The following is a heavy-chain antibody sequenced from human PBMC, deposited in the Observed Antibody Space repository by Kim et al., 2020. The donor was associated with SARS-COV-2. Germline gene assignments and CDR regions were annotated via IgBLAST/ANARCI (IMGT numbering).Heavy chain of an antibody. D-gene: IGHD1-26*01. J-gene: IGHJ4*02. Sequence: GGSLRLSCAASGFTFSDYGIHWVRQAPGKGLEWVAVISHAGFNKYYADSVKGRFTISRDNSKNTLFLQMNGLSAEDTAIYYCARELSRGLPDYWGQGTLVTVSS. CDR2: ISHAGFNK. CDR1: GFTFSDYG. V-gene: IGHV3-33*05. CDR3: ARELSRGLPDY.